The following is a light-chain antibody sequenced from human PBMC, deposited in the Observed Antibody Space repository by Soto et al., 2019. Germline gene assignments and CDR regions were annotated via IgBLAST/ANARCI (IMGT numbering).Light chain of an antibody. V-gene: IGKV3-11*01. CDR1: QSVSSY. J-gene: IGKJ3*01. Sequence: EIVLTQSPATLSLSPGERATLSCRASQSVSSYLAWYQQKPGQAPRLLICDASHGATGIPARFSGCRSGTDFTLTISSLEPEDFAVYYCHQRSNWPPRVTFGPGTKVDIK. CDR2: DAS. CDR3: HQRSNWPPRVT.